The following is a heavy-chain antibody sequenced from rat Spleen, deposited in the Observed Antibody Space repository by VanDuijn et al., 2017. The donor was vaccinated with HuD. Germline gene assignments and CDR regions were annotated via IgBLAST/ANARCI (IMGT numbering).Heavy chain of an antibody. V-gene: IGHV5S14*01. J-gene: IGHJ2*01. CDR3: TADPYY. CDR2: ISNGGGNT. D-gene: IGHD1-4*01. CDR1: GFTFSDYN. Sequence: EVQLVESGGGLVQPGRSMKLSCAASGFTFSDYNMAWVRQTPTKGLEWVASISNGGGNTYYRDSVKGRITVSRDNAENTQYLQMDSLRSEDTATYYCTADPYYWGQGVMVTVSS.